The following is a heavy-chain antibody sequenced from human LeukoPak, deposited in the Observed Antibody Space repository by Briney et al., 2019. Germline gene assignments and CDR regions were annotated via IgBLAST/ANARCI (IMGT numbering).Heavy chain of an antibody. J-gene: IGHJ5*02. D-gene: IGHD3-10*01. CDR1: GGSISSYY. CDR3: AREVLWFGELLPKYNWFDP. Sequence: SETLSLTCTVSGGSISSYYWSWIRQPAGKGLEWVGRIDTSGNTNYKPSLKSRVTMSVDTSKNQFSLKLSSVTAADTAVYYCAREVLWFGELLPKYNWFDPWGQGTLVTVSS. CDR2: IDTSGNT. V-gene: IGHV4-4*07.